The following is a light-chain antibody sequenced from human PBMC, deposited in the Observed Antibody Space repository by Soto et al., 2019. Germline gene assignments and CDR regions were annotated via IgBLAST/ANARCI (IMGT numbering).Light chain of an antibody. Sequence: DIQMTQSPSTLSASVGDRVTITCRASQSISSWLAWYQQKPGKAPKLLIYKASTLEGGVPSRFSVSGSGTEFTLTISCLQPDDFATYYCHQYDSYSLTFGGGTKVDIK. J-gene: IGKJ4*01. V-gene: IGKV1-5*03. CDR2: KAS. CDR1: QSISSW. CDR3: HQYDSYSLT.